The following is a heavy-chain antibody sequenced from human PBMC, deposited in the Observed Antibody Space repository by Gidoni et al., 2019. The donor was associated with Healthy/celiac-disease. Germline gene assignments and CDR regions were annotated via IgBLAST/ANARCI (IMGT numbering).Heavy chain of an antibody. D-gene: IGHD1-26*01. CDR1: GGSISSSSYY. Sequence: QLQLQESGPGLVKPSETLSLTCTVSGGSISSSSYYWGWIRQPPGKGLEWIGSIYYSGSTYYNPSLKSRVTISVDTPKNQFSLKLSSVTAADTLVYYCARHDINSGSYWGQGTLVTVSS. CDR3: ARHDINSGSY. CDR2: IYYSGST. J-gene: IGHJ4*02. V-gene: IGHV4-39*01.